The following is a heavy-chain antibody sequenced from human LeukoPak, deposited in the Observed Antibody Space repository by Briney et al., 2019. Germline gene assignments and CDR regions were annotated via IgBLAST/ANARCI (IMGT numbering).Heavy chain of an antibody. CDR2: FYYNEYS. CDR1: GDSISSSTDY. D-gene: IGHD1/OR15-1a*01. Sequence: PSETLSLTCTVSGDSISSSTDYWDWIRQPPGKGLEWIGNFYYNEYSHYNPSLKSRVTISVDTSKNQFSLKLTSVTAADTAVYYCARHPRNWNIFDAFDVWGQGIMVTVPS. J-gene: IGHJ3*01. CDR3: ARHPRNWNIFDAFDV. V-gene: IGHV4-39*01.